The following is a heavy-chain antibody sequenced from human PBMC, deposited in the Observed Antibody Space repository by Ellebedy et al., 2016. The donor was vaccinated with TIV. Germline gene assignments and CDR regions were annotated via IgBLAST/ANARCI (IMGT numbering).Heavy chain of an antibody. J-gene: IGHJ4*02. D-gene: IGHD3-16*02. CDR2: IYSGGST. V-gene: IGHV3-66*01. Sequence: GESLKISCAASGFTVSSNYMSWVRQAPGKGLEWVSVIYSGGSTYYADSVKGRFTISRDNAKNSLYLQMNSLRDEDTAVYYCARNRYDYVWGSYPNYFDYWGQGTLVTVSS. CDR3: ARNRYDYVWGSYPNYFDY. CDR1: GFTVSSNY.